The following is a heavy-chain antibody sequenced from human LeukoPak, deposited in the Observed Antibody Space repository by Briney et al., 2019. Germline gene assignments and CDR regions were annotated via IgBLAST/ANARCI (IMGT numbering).Heavy chain of an antibody. CDR1: GGSISSYY. Sequence: SETLSLTCTVSGGSISSYYWSWIRQPPGKGLEWIGYIYYSGSTNYNPSLKSRVTISVDTSKNQFSLKLSSVTAADTAVYYCARAEDYYGSGSDYWGQGTLVTVSS. CDR2: IYYSGST. J-gene: IGHJ4*02. CDR3: ARAEDYYGSGSDY. V-gene: IGHV4-59*01. D-gene: IGHD3-10*01.